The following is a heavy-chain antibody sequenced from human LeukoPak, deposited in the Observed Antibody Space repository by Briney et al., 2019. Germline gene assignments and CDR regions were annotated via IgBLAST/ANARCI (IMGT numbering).Heavy chain of an antibody. Sequence: GGSLRLSCAASGFTVSNSYMNWVRQAPGKGLEWVSLIYSGGGTCYADSVKGRFTISRDNSKNTLYLQMNSLRAEDTAVYYCARNYYDSSAYYYFDYWGQGTLVTVSS. CDR3: ARNYYDSSAYYYFDY. D-gene: IGHD3-22*01. J-gene: IGHJ4*02. CDR2: IYSGGGT. CDR1: GFTVSNSY. V-gene: IGHV3-66*01.